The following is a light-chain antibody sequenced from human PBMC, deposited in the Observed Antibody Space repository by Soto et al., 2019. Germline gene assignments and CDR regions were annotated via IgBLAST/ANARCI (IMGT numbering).Light chain of an antibody. Sequence: EIVLTQSTGTLSLSPGERATLSCRASQSVSSSFLAWYQQKPGQAPRLLIYGASSRATGIPDRFSGSGSETDFTLTISRLEPEDFAVYYCQQYGSSPLTFGGGTKVDI. J-gene: IGKJ4*01. CDR3: QQYGSSPLT. V-gene: IGKV3-20*01. CDR2: GAS. CDR1: QSVSSSF.